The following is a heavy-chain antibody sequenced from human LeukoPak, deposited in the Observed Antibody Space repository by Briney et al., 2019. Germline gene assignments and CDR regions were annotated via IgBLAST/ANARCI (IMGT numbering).Heavy chain of an antibody. J-gene: IGHJ3*02. D-gene: IGHD5-24*01. CDR2: INPKSGGT. V-gene: IGHV1-2*02. CDR3: ARDLAFGEMVTNRGAFDI. Sequence: GASVKVSCKASGYTFTDYYLHWVRQAPGQGLEWIGWINPKSGGTNYAQKFQGRVTMTRDTSISTAYMELSRLRSDDTAVFYCARDLAFGEMVTNRGAFDIWGQGTMVTVSS. CDR1: GYTFTDYY.